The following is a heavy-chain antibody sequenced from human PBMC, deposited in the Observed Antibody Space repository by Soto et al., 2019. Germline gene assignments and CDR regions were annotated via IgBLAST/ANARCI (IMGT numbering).Heavy chain of an antibody. D-gene: IGHD5-12*01. CDR2: IWYDGSNK. J-gene: IGHJ3*02. CDR3: ARDRGDGYNYGAFDI. V-gene: IGHV3-33*01. Sequence: QVQLVESGGGVVQPGRSLRLSCAASGFTFSSYGMHWVRQAPGKGLGWVAVIWYDGSNKYYADSVKGRFTISRDNSKNTLYLQMNSLRAEDTAVYYCARDRGDGYNYGAFDIWGQGTMVTVSS. CDR1: GFTFSSYG.